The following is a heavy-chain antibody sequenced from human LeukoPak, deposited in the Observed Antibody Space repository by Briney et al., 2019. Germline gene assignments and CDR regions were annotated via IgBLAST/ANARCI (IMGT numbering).Heavy chain of an antibody. D-gene: IGHD4-17*01. CDR2: IYPGDSDT. V-gene: IGHV5-51*01. Sequence: WMGIIYPGDSDTRYSPSFQSQVTISADKSISTAYLQWSSLKASDTAMYYCASYYGDYDYWGQGTLVTVSS. J-gene: IGHJ4*02. CDR3: ASYYGDYDY.